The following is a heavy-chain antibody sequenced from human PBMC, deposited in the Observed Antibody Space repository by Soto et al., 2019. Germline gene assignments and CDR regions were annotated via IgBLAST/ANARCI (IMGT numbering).Heavy chain of an antibody. D-gene: IGHD4-17*01. V-gene: IGHV4-39*01. J-gene: IGHJ4*02. CDR3: ARRGAYGDGGDFDY. CDR1: GGSISSSSYY. Sequence: QLQLQESGPGLVKPSETLSLTCTVSGGSISSSSYYWGWIRQPPGKGLEWIGSIYYSGSTHYNPSLKSRVTISVDTSKNQFSLKLSSVTAADTAVYYCARRGAYGDGGDFDYWGQGTLVTVSS. CDR2: IYYSGST.